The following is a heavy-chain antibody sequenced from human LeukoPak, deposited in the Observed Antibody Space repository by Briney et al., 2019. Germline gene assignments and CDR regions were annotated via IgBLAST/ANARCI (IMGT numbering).Heavy chain of an antibody. CDR3: ARDQGPAAGTSYNWFDR. J-gene: IGHJ5*02. CDR1: GYSFTSQY. Sequence: ASLKVSCKASGYSFTSQYMHWVRQAPGQGLEWMGIINPSGGSTSYAQKFQGRITITRDTSTSTVYMELTSLKSEDTAVYYCARDQGPAAGTSYNWFDRWGQGTLVTVSS. D-gene: IGHD6-25*01. V-gene: IGHV1-46*01. CDR2: INPSGGST.